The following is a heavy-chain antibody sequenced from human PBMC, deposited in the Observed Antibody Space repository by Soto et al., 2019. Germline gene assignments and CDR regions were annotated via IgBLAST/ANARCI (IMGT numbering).Heavy chain of an antibody. Sequence: GESLKISCKGSGYSFTSYWISWVRQMPGKGLEWMGRIDPSDSYTNYSPSFQGHVTISADKSISTAYLQWSSLKASDTAMYYCARKNCSSTSCYGKGYYYYYGMDVWGQGTTVTVSS. J-gene: IGHJ6*02. D-gene: IGHD2-2*01. CDR2: IDPSDSYT. CDR3: ARKNCSSTSCYGKGYYYYYGMDV. V-gene: IGHV5-10-1*01. CDR1: GYSFTSYW.